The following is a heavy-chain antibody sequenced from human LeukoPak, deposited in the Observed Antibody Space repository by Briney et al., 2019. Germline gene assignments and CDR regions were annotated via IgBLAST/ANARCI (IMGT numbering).Heavy chain of an antibody. CDR2: IYYSGST. Sequence: PSETLFLTCTVSGGSISSYYWSWILQPPGKGLEWIGYIYYSGSTNYNPSLKSRVTISVDTSKNQFSLKLSSVTASDTAVYYCARLGVPAAIGPPWFDPGAQGTLVTVP. J-gene: IGHJ5*02. CDR3: ARLGVPAAIGPPWFDP. CDR1: GGSISSYY. V-gene: IGHV4-59*12. D-gene: IGHD2-2*02.